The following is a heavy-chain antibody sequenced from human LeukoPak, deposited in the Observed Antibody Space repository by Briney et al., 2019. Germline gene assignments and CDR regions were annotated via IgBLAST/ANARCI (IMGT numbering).Heavy chain of an antibody. Sequence: SVKVSCKASGYTFTSYDINWVRQATGQGLEWMGWMNPNSGNTGYAQKFQGRVTMTRNTSISTAYMELSSLRSEDAAVYYCARGPAYCGGDCYSYMDVWGKGTTVTVSS. CDR1: GYTFTSYD. J-gene: IGHJ6*03. V-gene: IGHV1-8*01. D-gene: IGHD2-21*02. CDR3: ARGPAYCGGDCYSYMDV. CDR2: MNPNSGNT.